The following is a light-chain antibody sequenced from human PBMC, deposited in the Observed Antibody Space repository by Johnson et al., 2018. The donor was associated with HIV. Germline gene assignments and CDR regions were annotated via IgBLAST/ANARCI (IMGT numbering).Light chain of an antibody. J-gene: IGLJ1*01. Sequence: QSVLTQPPSVSAAPGQKVTISCSGSSSNIGNNYVSWYQQLPETAPKLLIYENNKRPSGIPDRFSGSKSGTSATLGVTGIQTGDEADYFCGTWDSSLRAYVFGTGTKVTVL. CDR3: GTWDSSLRAYV. V-gene: IGLV1-51*02. CDR2: ENN. CDR1: SSNIGNNY.